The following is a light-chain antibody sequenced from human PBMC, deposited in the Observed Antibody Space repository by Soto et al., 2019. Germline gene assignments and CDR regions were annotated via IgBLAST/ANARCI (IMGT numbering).Light chain of an antibody. CDR2: HVS. CDR1: SSDFGGSNY. CDR3: CTDAGTYKV. V-gene: IGLV2-11*01. J-gene: IGLJ1*01. Sequence: QSALTQPRSVSGSPGQSVSISCTGTSSDFGGSNYVSWYQQHPGKAPKLMIYHVSKRPSGVPDRFSGSKSGNAASLTISGLQAEDEADYYCCTDAGTYKVFGTGTKLTVL.